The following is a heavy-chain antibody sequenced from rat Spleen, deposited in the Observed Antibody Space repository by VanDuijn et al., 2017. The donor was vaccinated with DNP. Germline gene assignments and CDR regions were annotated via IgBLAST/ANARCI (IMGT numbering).Heavy chain of an antibody. V-gene: IGHV3-1*01. J-gene: IGHJ1*01. CDR1: GYSITSNY. Sequence: EVQLQESGPGLVKPSQSLSLTCSVTGYSITSNYWGWIRKFPGNKMEWMAYISYSGSTGYNPSLKSRISITRDTSKNQFFLQLNSVTTEDTATYYCARGLNYGGFGYSWYFDFWGPGTMVTVSS. D-gene: IGHD1-11*01. CDR2: ISYSGST. CDR3: ARGLNYGGFGYSWYFDF.